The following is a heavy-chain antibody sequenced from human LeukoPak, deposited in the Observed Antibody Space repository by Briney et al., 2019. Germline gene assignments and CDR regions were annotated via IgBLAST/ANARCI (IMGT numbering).Heavy chain of an antibody. D-gene: IGHD3-10*01. CDR3: ARVKGSGRVYDY. J-gene: IGHJ4*02. V-gene: IGHV4-31*03. CDR1: GGSISSGGYY. Sequence: SQTLSLTCTVSGGSISSGGYYWSWIRQHPGKGLEWIGYIYYSGSTYYNPSLKSRVTISVDTSKNQFSLKPSSVTAADTAVYCCARVKGSGRVYDYWGQGTLVTVSS. CDR2: IYYSGST.